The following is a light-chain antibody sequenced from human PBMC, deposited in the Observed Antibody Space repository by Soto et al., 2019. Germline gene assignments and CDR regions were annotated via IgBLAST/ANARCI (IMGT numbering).Light chain of an antibody. Sequence: DVVMTQSPLSLPVTLGQPASISCRSSQSLVHSDGNTYLNWYHQRPGQSPRRLIYKVSNRHSGVPDRFSGGGSGSDFTLKISRVEAEDVGVYFCMQAPHWPPMYTFGQGTNLEIK. V-gene: IGKV2-30*02. CDR3: MQAPHWPPMYT. CDR2: KVS. CDR1: QSLVHSDGNTY. J-gene: IGKJ2*01.